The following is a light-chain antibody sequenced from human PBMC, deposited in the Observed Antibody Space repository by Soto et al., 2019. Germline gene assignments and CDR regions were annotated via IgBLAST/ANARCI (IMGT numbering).Light chain of an antibody. CDR1: SSNIGSSY. V-gene: IGLV1-47*01. J-gene: IGLJ2*01. Sequence: QSVLTQPPSASGTPGQRVTISCSGSSSNIGSSYVYWYQQLPGTAPKLVIFRNNQRPSGAPDRFSGSKSGTSASLAISGLRSEDEADYYCAGWDASLSGHVVFGGGTKLTVL. CDR2: RNN. CDR3: AGWDASLSGHVV.